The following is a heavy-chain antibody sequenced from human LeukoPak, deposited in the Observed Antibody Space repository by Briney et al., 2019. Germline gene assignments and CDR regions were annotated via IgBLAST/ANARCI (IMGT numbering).Heavy chain of an antibody. D-gene: IGHD3-10*01. CDR1: GFTFSSYA. V-gene: IGHV3-23*01. CDR3: ARVPLWFGEFGTFDI. CDR2: ISGSGGST. Sequence: GGSLRLSCAASGFTFSSYAMSWVRQAPGKGLEWVSAISGSGGSTYYADSVKGRFTISRDNSKNTLYLQMNSLRAEDTAVYYCARVPLWFGEFGTFDIWGQGTMVTVSS. J-gene: IGHJ3*02.